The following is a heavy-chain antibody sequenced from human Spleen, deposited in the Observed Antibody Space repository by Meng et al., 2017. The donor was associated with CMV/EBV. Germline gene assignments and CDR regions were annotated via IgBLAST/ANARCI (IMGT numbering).Heavy chain of an antibody. V-gene: IGHV3-48*03. CDR2: ISSSGSTI. CDR3: ARTSGYSTYYYYYGMDV. Sequence: GGSLRLSCAASGFTFSSYEMNWVRQAPGKGLEWVSYISSSGSTIYYADSVKGRFTISRDNAKNSLYLQMNSLRAEDTAVYYCARTSGYSTYYYYYGMDVWGQGTTVTVSS. D-gene: IGHD3-3*01. CDR1: GFTFSSYE. J-gene: IGHJ6*02.